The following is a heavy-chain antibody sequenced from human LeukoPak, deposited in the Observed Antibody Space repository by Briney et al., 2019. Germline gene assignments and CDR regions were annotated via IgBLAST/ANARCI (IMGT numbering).Heavy chain of an antibody. CDR3: ARSIVAVPAVGAGFDP. J-gene: IGHJ5*02. D-gene: IGHD2-2*01. V-gene: IGHV1-8*01. CDR1: GYTFTSYD. CDR2: MNPNGGNT. Sequence: GASVKVSCKASGYTFTSYDINWVRQATGQGLEWMGWMNPNGGNTGYAQKFQGRVTMTRNTSISTAYMELSSLRSEDTAVYYCARSIVAVPAVGAGFDPWGQGTLVTVSS.